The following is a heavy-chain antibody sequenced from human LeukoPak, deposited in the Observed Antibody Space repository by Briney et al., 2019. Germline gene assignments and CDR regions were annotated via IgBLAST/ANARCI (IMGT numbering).Heavy chain of an antibody. D-gene: IGHD3-10*01. V-gene: IGHV1-3*01. J-gene: IGHJ6*02. CDR1: GYTFTSYA. CDR2: INVGNGNT. CDR3: ARVVQVRGVIPPYYYYGMDV. Sequence: ASVKVSCKASGYTFTSYAMHWVRQAPGQRLEWMGWINVGNGNTKYLQKFQGRVTITRDTSASTAYMELSSLRSEDTAVYYCARVVQVRGVIPPYYYYGMDVWGQGTTVTVSS.